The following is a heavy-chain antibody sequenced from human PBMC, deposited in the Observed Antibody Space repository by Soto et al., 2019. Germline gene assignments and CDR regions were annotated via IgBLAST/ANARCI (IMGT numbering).Heavy chain of an antibody. Sequence: QVQLVQSGAEVKKPGSSVKVSCKASGGTFSSYAISWVRQAPGQGLEWMGGIIPIFGTANYAQKFQGRVTITADESTSTAYMELRSLRSEVAAVYYCARGHIAATGSEGDYYCSYGMDVWGQGTMVTVSS. CDR3: ARGHIAATGSEGDYYCSYGMDV. CDR1: GGTFSSYA. J-gene: IGHJ6*02. CDR2: IIPIFGTA. V-gene: IGHV1-69*12. D-gene: IGHD6-13*01.